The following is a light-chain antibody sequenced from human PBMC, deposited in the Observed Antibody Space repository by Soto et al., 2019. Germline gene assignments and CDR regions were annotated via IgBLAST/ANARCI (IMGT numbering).Light chain of an antibody. CDR1: SSNIGAGYD. Sequence: QSVLPQPPSVSGAPGQRVTISCTGSSSNIGAGYDVHWYQQLPGTAPKLLIYGNTNRPSGVPDRFSGSKSGTSASLAITGLQAEDEADYYCQSYDSRLSGRVFGGGTKLTVL. CDR2: GNT. V-gene: IGLV1-40*01. J-gene: IGLJ2*01. CDR3: QSYDSRLSGRV.